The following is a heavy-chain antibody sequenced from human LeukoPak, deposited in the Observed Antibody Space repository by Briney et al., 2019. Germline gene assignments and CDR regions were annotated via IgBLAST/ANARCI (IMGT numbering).Heavy chain of an antibody. D-gene: IGHD5-18*01. Sequence: PSETLSLTCTVSGGSISSGGYYWSWIRQPPGKGLEWIGYIYHSGSTYYNPSLKSRVTISVDRSKNQFSLKLSSVTAADTAVYYCARWIAAMGTKGYYFDYWGQGTLVTVSS. CDR3: ARWIAAMGTKGYYFDY. CDR1: GGSISSGGYY. CDR2: IYHSGST. V-gene: IGHV4-30-2*01. J-gene: IGHJ4*02.